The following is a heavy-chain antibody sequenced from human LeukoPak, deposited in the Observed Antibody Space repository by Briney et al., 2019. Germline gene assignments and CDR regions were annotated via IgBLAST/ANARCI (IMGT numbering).Heavy chain of an antibody. CDR2: IIPIFGTA. CDR1: GGTFSSYA. V-gene: IGHV1-69*13. Sequence: SVKVSCKASGGTFSSYAISWVRQAPGQGLEWMGGIIPIFGTANYAQKFQGRVTITADESTSTAYMELRSLRSDDTAVYYCARQLRWDQYYFDYWGQGTLVTVSS. CDR3: ARQLRWDQYYFDY. J-gene: IGHJ4*02. D-gene: IGHD4-23*01.